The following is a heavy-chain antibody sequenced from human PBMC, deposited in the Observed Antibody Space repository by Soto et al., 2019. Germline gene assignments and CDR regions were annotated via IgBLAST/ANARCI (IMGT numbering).Heavy chain of an antibody. CDR1: GFAFNNYV. J-gene: IGHJ6*02. CDR2: IAGSFGTT. V-gene: IGHV3-23*01. Sequence: GGSLRLSCAASGFAFNNYVMSWVRQAPGKGLEWVSTIAGSFGTTAYADSVKGRFTISRDNSKNTLYLQMNSLRAEDTAVYYCAKERAGYYYYYGMDVWGQGTTVTVSS. CDR3: AKERAGYYYYYGMDV.